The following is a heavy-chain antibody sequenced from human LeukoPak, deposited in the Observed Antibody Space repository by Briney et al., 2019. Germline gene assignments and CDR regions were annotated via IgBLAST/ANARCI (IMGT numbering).Heavy chain of an antibody. J-gene: IGHJ6*02. CDR2: IYSGGST. V-gene: IGHV3-53*01. D-gene: IGHD2-2*01. CDR1: GFTFSSYA. Sequence: GASLRLSCAASGFTFSSYAMSWVRQAPGKGLEWVSVIYSGGSTYYADSVKGRFTISRDNSKNTLYLQMNSLRAEDTAVYYCARDSSRHYYYGMDVWGQGTTVTVSS. CDR3: ARDSSRHYYYGMDV.